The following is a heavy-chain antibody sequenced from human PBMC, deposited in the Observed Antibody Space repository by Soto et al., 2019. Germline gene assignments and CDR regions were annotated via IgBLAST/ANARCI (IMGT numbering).Heavy chain of an antibody. CDR1: GFTFSSYG. CDR3: AKEEGCHLWLYSGPDAFAI. V-gene: IGHV3-30*18. D-gene: IGHD3-10*01. J-gene: IGHJ3*02. Sequence: PGGSLRLSCAASGFTFSSYGMHWVRQAPGKGLEWVAVISYDGSNKYYADSVKGRFTISRDNSKNTLYLQMNSLRAEDTAVYYCAKEEGCHLWLYSGPDAFAIRAQGTMVTVSS. CDR2: ISYDGSNK.